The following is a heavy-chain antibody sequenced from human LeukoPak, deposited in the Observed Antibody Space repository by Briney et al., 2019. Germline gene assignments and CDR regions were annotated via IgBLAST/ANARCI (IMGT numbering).Heavy chain of an antibody. CDR1: GGSFSGYY. V-gene: IGHV4-34*01. CDR2: INHSGST. D-gene: IGHD1-7*01. J-gene: IGHJ3*02. Sequence: SETLSLTCAVYGGSFSGYYWSWIRQPPGKGLEWIGEINHSGSTNYNPSLKSRVTISVGTSKNQFSLKLSSVTAADTAVYYCAIKLHKSAFDIWGQGTMVTVSS. CDR3: AIKLHKSAFDI.